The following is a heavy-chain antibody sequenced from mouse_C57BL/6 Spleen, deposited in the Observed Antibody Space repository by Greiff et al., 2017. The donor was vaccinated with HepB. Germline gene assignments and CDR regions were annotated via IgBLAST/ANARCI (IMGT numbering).Heavy chain of an antibody. Sequence: QVQLQQPGAELVKPGASVKLSCTASGYTFTSYWMQWVKQRPGQGLEWIGEIDPSDSYTNYNQKFKGKATLTVDTSSSTAYMQLSSLTSEDSAVYYCARRDYDDFPFAYWGQGTLVTVSA. V-gene: IGHV1-50*01. CDR3: ARRDYDDFPFAY. CDR1: GYTFTSYW. J-gene: IGHJ3*01. D-gene: IGHD2-4*01. CDR2: IDPSDSYT.